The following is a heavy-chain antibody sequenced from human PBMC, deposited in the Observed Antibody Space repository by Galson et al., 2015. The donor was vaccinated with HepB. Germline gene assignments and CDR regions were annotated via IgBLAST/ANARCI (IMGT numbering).Heavy chain of an antibody. J-gene: IGHJ4*02. Sequence: SVKVSCKASGYIFTTYYMHWVRQAPGQGLEWMGAITTIGSTTYAQSFQGRVTVTRDTSTSTVYMDLSSLRSDDTAVYYCVRGGGFAGTAPFGYWGQGTLVTVSS. CDR2: ITTIGST. CDR3: VRGGGFAGTAPFGY. V-gene: IGHV1-46*03. D-gene: IGHD3-16*01. CDR1: GYIFTTYY.